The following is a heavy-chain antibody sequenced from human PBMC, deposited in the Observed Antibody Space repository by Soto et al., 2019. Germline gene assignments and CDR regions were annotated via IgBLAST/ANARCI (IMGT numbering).Heavy chain of an antibody. CDR1: GFSFSAFS. CDR2: ISSTSNTI. D-gene: IGHD2-2*02. Sequence: GGSLRLSCASSGFSFSAFSMNWVRQAPGKGLEWVSYISSTSNTIYYADSVKGRFTISRDNAQNTLYLQMNSLSDADTAVYYCAREGGRHCSPTRCYNAFDIWGQGTMVTVSS. CDR3: AREGGRHCSPTRCYNAFDI. V-gene: IGHV3-48*02. J-gene: IGHJ3*02.